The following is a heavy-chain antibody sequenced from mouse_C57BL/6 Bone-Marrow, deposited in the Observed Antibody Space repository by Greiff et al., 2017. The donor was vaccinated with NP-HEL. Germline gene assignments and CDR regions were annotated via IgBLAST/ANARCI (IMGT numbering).Heavy chain of an antibody. D-gene: IGHD1-1*01. J-gene: IGHJ2*01. CDR2: IYPSDSET. V-gene: IGHV1-61*01. CDR1: GYTFTSYW. Sequence: QVQLQQPGAELVRPGSSVKLSCKASGYTFTSYWMDWVKQRPGQGLEWIGNIYPSDSETHYNQKFKDKATLTVDKSSSTAYMQLSSLTSEDSAVYFCARRGDYYGSSLDYWGQGTTLTVSS. CDR3: ARRGDYYGSSLDY.